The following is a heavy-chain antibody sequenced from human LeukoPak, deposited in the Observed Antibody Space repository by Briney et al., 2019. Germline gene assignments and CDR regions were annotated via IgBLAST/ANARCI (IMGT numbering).Heavy chain of an antibody. D-gene: IGHD3-22*01. CDR2: IYHSGST. CDR1: GGSISSGGYF. Sequence: SETLSLTCAVSGGSISSGGYFWSWIRQPPGKGLEWIGYIYHSGSTYYNPSLKSRVTISVHRSKNQLSLKLSSVTAADTAVYYCARHLTYYYDSSGYYMAGYFDYWGQGTLVTVSS. CDR3: ARHLTYYYDSSGYYMAGYFDY. V-gene: IGHV4-30-2*01. J-gene: IGHJ4*02.